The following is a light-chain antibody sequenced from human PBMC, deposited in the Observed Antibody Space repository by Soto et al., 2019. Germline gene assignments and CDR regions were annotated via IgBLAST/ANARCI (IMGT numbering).Light chain of an antibody. Sequence: EIVLTQSPGTLSLSPGERATLSCRASQSVSSSYFAWYQQKPGQAPRLLIYGASSRATGIPDRFSGSGSGTDFTLTISRLEPEDFAVYYCQQYGSSHFTFGPGTKVDIK. J-gene: IGKJ3*01. CDR2: GAS. CDR1: QSVSSSY. V-gene: IGKV3-20*01. CDR3: QQYGSSHFT.